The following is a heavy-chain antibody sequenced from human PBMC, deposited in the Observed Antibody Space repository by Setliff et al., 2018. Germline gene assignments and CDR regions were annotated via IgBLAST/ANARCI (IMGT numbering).Heavy chain of an antibody. Sequence: PGGSLRLSCSASGFIFNNFWMSWVRQAPGKGLEWVANINQRESAKLYVDSGKGRFTISRDNAKNLLYLQMNSLRAEDTAVYYCARTQVAPAATYSIDYWGQGTLVTVSS. V-gene: IGHV3-7*01. CDR3: ARTQVAPAATYSIDY. J-gene: IGHJ4*02. CDR2: INQRESAK. D-gene: IGHD2-2*01. CDR1: GFIFNNFW.